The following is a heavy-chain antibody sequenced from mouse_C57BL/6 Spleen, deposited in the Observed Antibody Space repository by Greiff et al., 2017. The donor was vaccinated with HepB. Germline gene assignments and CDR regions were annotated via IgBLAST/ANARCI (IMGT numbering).Heavy chain of an antibody. CDR1: GFNIKDDY. CDR3: TAHLLWSY. Sequence: EVKLQQSGAELVRPGASVKLSCTASGFNIKDDYMHWVKQRPEQGLEWIGWIDPENGDTEYASKFQGKATITADTSSNTAYLQLSSLTSEDTAVYYCTAHLLWSYWGQGTLVTVSA. D-gene: IGHD2-1*01. J-gene: IGHJ3*01. CDR2: IDPENGDT. V-gene: IGHV14-4*01.